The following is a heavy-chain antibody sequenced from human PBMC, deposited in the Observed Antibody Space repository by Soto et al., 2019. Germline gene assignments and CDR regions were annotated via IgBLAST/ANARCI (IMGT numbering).Heavy chain of an antibody. J-gene: IGHJ5*02. D-gene: IGHD6-6*01. Sequence: ASVKVSCEASGFSFTGYYIHWLRQAPGQGLEWMGWINAHSGGTEYAQKFQGRVTLTRDTSIATAYLTLTSLTSDDTALYYCAKDLTRQLAYWLDPWGQGTKLTVYS. CDR3: AKDLTRQLAYWLDP. CDR1: GFSFTGYY. V-gene: IGHV1-2*02. CDR2: INAHSGGT.